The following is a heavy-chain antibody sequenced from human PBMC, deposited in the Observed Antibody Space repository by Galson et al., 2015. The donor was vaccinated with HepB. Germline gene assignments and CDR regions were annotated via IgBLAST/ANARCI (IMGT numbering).Heavy chain of an antibody. CDR1: GFSVSHSY. D-gene: IGHD1-26*01. V-gene: IGHV3-66*02. CDR2: TYSGGNT. Sequence: SMRLSCAASGFSVSHSYMSWVRQAPGKGLQWVQFTYSGGNTFYADSVKGRFTISRDSYKNTLYLQMNSLRPEGTAVYYCRERTSWGQGTLVTVSS. CDR3: RERTS. J-gene: IGHJ4*02.